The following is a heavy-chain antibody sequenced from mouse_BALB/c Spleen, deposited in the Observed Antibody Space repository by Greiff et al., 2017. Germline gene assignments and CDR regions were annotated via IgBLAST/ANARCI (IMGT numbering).Heavy chain of an antibody. CDR3: ARDYGSSYEDFDY. V-gene: IGHV1S137*01. J-gene: IGHJ2*01. CDR1: GYTFTDYA. CDR2: ISTYYGDA. Sequence: LEESGAELVRPGVSVKISCKGSGYTFTDYAMHWVKQSHAKSLEWIGVISTYYGDASYNQKFKGKATMTVDKSSSTAYMELARLTSEDSAIYYCARDYGSSYEDFDYWGQGTTLTVSS. D-gene: IGHD1-1*01.